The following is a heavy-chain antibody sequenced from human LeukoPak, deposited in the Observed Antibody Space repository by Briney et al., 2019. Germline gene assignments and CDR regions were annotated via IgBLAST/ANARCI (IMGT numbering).Heavy chain of an antibody. Sequence: SETLSLTCTVSGGSISSYYWSWIRQPPGKGLEWLGYIYYSGSTNYNPSLKSRVTISVDTSKNQFSLKLSSVTAADTAVYYCASGLSGSPWYFDYWGQGTLVTVSS. CDR3: ASGLSGSPWYFDY. V-gene: IGHV4-59*01. CDR2: IYYSGST. CDR1: GGSISSYY. D-gene: IGHD1-26*01. J-gene: IGHJ4*02.